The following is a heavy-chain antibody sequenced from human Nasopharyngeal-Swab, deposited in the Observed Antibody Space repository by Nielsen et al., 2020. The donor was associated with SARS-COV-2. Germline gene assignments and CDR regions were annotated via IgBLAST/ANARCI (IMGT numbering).Heavy chain of an antibody. V-gene: IGHV1-69*04. J-gene: IGHJ4*02. CDR2: IIPIFGIA. Sequence: SVTVSCKASGGTFSSYAISWVRQAPGQGLEWMGRIIPIFGIANYAQKLQGWVTMTRDTSISTAYMELSRLRSDDTAVYYCARGPLSSIAARLYFDYWGQGTLVTVSS. CDR3: ARGPLSSIAARLYFDY. D-gene: IGHD6-6*01. CDR1: GGTFSSYA.